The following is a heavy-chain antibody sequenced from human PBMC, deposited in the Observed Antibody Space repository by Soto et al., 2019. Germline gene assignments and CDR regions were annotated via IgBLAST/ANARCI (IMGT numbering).Heavy chain of an antibody. Sequence: EVQLVQSGGGLVQPGGSLRLSCAASGLTLSDHYMDWVRQTPGKGLEWIGRSRTKVIGYTTEYAASVKGRFTISRDDSKNSRYLQMNSLRTDDTAVYYCARGAPPFDDWGQGTLVTVSS. V-gene: IGHV3-72*01. CDR3: ARGAPPFDD. CDR2: SRTKVIGYTT. CDR1: GLTLSDHY. J-gene: IGHJ4*02.